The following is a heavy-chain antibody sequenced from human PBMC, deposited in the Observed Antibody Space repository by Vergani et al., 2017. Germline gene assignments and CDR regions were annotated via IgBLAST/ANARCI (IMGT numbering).Heavy chain of an antibody. J-gene: IGHJ6*03. CDR1: GFTFSSYA. Sequence: EVQLLASGGGLVQPGGSLRLSCAASGFTFSSYAMSWVRQAPGKGLEWVSAISGSGGSTYYADSVKGRFTISRDNTKNTLYLQMNSLRAEDTAVYYCAKVLVVPAAIGYYYYYYYMDVWGKGTTVTVSS. CDR3: AKVLVVPAAIGYYYYYYYMDV. D-gene: IGHD2-2*01. V-gene: IGHV3-23*01. CDR2: ISGSGGST.